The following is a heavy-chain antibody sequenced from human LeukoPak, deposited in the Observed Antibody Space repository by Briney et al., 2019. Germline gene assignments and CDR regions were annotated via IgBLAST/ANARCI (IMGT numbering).Heavy chain of an antibody. CDR3: ARAAGKPYYYDSSGYYYIDY. J-gene: IGHJ4*02. V-gene: IGHV4-31*03. D-gene: IGHD3-22*01. CDR1: GGSISSGGYY. Sequence: SETLSLTCTVSGGSISSGGYYWSWIRQHPGKGLEWIGYIYYSGSTYYNPSLKSRVTISVDTSKNQFSLKLSSVTAADTAVYYCARAAGKPYYYDSSGYYYIDYWGQGTLVTVSS. CDR2: IYYSGST.